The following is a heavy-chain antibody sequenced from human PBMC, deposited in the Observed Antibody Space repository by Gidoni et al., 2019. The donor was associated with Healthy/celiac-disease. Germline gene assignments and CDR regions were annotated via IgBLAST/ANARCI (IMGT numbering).Heavy chain of an antibody. CDR3: ARERVAKVGGVIVSPLSY. D-gene: IGHD3-16*02. Sequence: EVKKPGSSVKVSCKASGGTFSSYTISWVRQAPGQGLEWMGRIIPILGIANYAQKSQGRVTITADKSTSTAYMELSSLRSEDTAVYYCARERVAKVGGVIVSPLSYWGQGTLVTVSS. J-gene: IGHJ4*02. CDR2: IIPILGIA. CDR1: GGTFSSYT. V-gene: IGHV1-69*04.